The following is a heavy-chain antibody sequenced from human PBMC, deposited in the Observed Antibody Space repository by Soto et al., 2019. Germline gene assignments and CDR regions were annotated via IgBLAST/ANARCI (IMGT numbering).Heavy chain of an antibody. CDR3: PRGRRFGELYY. CDR1: GGSFSGYY. CDR2: INHSGST. V-gene: IGHV4-34*01. Sequence: SETLSLTCAVYGGSFSGYYWSWIRQPPGKGLEWIGEINHSGSTNYNPSLKSRVTISVDTSKNQFSLKLSSVTAADTAVYYCPRGRRFGELYYWGQGTLVTVSS. J-gene: IGHJ4*02. D-gene: IGHD3-10*01.